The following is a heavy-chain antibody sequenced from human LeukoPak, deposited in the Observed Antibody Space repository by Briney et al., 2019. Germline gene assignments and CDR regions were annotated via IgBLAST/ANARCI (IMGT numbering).Heavy chain of an antibody. J-gene: IGHJ4*02. V-gene: IGHV4-61*08. D-gene: IGHD5-24*01. CDR2: IYYSGST. Sequence: SETLSLTCTVSGDSVASGGYYWNWIRQPPGKGLEWIGYIYYSGSTYYNPSLKSRVTISLDTSKNQFSLKLSSVTAADTAVYYCARAGDGGGRYGGLIDYWGQGTLVTVSS. CDR3: ARAGDGGGRYGGLIDY. CDR1: GDSVASGGYY.